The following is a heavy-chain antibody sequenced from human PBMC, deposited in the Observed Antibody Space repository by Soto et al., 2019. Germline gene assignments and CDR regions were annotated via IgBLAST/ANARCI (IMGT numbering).Heavy chain of an antibody. CDR2: IWNDGNGY. J-gene: IGHJ6*02. V-gene: IGHV3-33*01. D-gene: IGHD6-13*01. CDR1: GFKFNNYG. CDR3: ARRQIYTPTRGAASARGGMDV. Sequence: QVQLVESGGGVVQPGRSLRLSCAASGFKFNNYGMHWVRQAPGKGLEWVAVIWNDGNGYYYANSVKGRFIISRDNSPQTLYLQMSSLRAEDTAVYYCARRQIYTPTRGAASARGGMDVWGQGTTVTVSS.